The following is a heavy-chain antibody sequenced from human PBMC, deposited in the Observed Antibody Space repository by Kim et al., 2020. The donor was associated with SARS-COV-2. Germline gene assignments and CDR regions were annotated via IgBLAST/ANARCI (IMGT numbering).Heavy chain of an antibody. Sequence: SETLSLTCTVSGASISSNYWSWIRQPAGKGLEWVGRMYICGTTNYNPSLKGRVTISLETSKNQFFLKLTSVTAADTAVYFCARVATSPRRPIDYWGQGILVTVS. CDR2: MYICGTT. J-gene: IGHJ4*02. CDR1: GASISSNY. V-gene: IGHV4-4*07. CDR3: ARVATSPRRPIDY.